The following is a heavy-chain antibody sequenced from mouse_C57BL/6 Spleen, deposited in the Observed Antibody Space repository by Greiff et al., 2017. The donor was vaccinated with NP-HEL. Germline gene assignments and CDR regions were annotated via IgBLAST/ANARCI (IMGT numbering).Heavy chain of an antibody. V-gene: IGHV14-4*01. CDR3: AYYDYDQGYFDY. Sequence: VQLQQSGAELVRPGASVKLSCTASGFNIKDDYMHWVKQRPEQGLEWIGWIDPENGDTEYASKFQGKATITADTSSNTAYLQLSSLTSEDTAVDYCAYYDYDQGYFDYWGQGTTLTVSS. D-gene: IGHD2-4*01. CDR1: GFNIKDDY. CDR2: IDPENGDT. J-gene: IGHJ2*01.